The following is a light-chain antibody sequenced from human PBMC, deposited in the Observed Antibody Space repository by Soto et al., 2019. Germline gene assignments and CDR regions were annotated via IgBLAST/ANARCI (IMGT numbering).Light chain of an antibody. Sequence: QSPVTQPAAVSGSPGQSSNISCTGRSSDIGAYNYVSWFQQYPGKAPKRIISEVSNRPSGVSNRFSGSKSGSAASLTISGLQTEDEADYFCFPLTTDWTHVFGTGTKVTVL. CDR3: FPLTTDWTHV. CDR2: EVS. V-gene: IGLV2-14*01. CDR1: SSDIGAYNY. J-gene: IGLJ1*01.